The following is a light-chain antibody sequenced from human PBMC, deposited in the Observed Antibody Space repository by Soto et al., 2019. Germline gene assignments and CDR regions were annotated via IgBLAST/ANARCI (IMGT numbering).Light chain of an antibody. V-gene: IGLV2-14*03. CDR1: SSDVGGYNY. CDR3: SSYTSSSLVV. J-gene: IGLJ2*01. Sequence: QSALTQPASVSGSPGQSITISCTGTSSDVGGYNYVSWYQHHPGKAPKLMIYDVSNRPSGVYNRFSGSKSGNTASLTISGLQAEDEADYYCSSYTSSSLVVFGGGTKLTVL. CDR2: DVS.